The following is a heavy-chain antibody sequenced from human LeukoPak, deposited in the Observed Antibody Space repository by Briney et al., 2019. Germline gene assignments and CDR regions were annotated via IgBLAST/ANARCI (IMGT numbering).Heavy chain of an antibody. D-gene: IGHD2-8*02. Sequence: PGGSLRLSCVVSGFSLSDYWMHWVRQVPGKGLVWVSRIGPDGSGITYGDSVKGRFTISRDSAKNTLYLQMNSLRAEDAAVYYCTRVLAGRSGLMDVWGRGTTVTVS. CDR2: IGPDGSGI. CDR3: TRVLAGRSGLMDV. J-gene: IGHJ6*02. V-gene: IGHV3-74*01. CDR1: GFSLSDYW.